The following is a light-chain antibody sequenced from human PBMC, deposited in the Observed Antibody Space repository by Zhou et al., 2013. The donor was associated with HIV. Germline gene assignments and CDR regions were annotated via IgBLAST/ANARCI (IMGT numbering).Light chain of an antibody. V-gene: IGKV3-15*01. J-gene: IGKJ3*01. Sequence: EIVMTQSPATLSLSPGERAALSCKASRSVNTDLAWYQQKPGQTPRLLIYGASTRATDIPARFSGSGSGTEFTLTISSMQSEDFAVYYCQQYGSSRFTFGPGTKVDIK. CDR3: QQYGSSRFT. CDR2: GAS. CDR1: RSVNTD.